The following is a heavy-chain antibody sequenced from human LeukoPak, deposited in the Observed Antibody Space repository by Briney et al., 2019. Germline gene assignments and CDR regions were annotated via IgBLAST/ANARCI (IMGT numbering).Heavy chain of an antibody. CDR1: GFTFSSYS. Sequence: PGGSLRLSCAASGFTFSSYSMNWVRQAPGKGLEWVSSISSSSSYIYYADSVKGRFTISRDNAKNPLYLQMNSLRAEDTAVYYCARRDSSGWYKPPDYWGQGTLVTVSS. V-gene: IGHV3-21*01. CDR3: ARRDSSGWYKPPDY. J-gene: IGHJ4*02. D-gene: IGHD6-19*01. CDR2: ISSSSSYI.